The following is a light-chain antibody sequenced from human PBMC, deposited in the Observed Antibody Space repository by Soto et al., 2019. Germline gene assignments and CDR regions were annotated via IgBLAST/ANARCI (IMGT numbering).Light chain of an antibody. CDR1: SSDVGGYNF. Sequence: QSALTQPPSASGSPGQSVTISCTGTSSDVGGYNFVSWYQQHPGKAPKLMIYEVNKRPSGVPDRLSGSKSGNTASLTVSGLQAEDEADYYCSSFAGFNNRFVFGNRPKLTVL. J-gene: IGLJ1*01. CDR3: SSFAGFNNRFV. V-gene: IGLV2-8*01. CDR2: EVN.